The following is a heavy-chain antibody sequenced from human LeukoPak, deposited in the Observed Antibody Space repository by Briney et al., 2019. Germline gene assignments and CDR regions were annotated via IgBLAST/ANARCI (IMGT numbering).Heavy chain of an antibody. D-gene: IGHD6-13*01. Sequence: SETLSLTCTVSGGSISSSTYYWGWIRQPPGKGLEWIGSIYYSGSTYYNPSLKSRVTISVDTSKNQFSLKLSSVTAADTAVYYCARTIAAAGYYYYGMDVWGQGTTVTVSS. V-gene: IGHV4-39*01. J-gene: IGHJ6*02. CDR1: GGSISSSTYY. CDR2: IYYSGST. CDR3: ARTIAAAGYYYYGMDV.